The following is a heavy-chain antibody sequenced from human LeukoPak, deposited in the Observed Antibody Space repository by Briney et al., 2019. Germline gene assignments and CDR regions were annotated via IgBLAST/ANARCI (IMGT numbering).Heavy chain of an antibody. D-gene: IGHD6-6*01. CDR3: AKGQSTIATRSFDS. V-gene: IGHV3-23*01. J-gene: IGHJ4*02. Sequence: GGSLRLSCEASGLTFSTYGMNWVRQAPGKGLEWVSTITTNSANTYYTDSVKGRFTISRDNSKNTLFMQMNSLRAEDTAVYYCAKGQSTIATRSFDSWGQGTLVTGSS. CDR2: ITTNSANT. CDR1: GLTFSTYG.